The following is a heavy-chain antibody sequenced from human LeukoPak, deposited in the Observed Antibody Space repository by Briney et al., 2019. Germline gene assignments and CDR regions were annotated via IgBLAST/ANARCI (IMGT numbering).Heavy chain of an antibody. J-gene: IGHJ6*03. CDR2: FDPEDGET. Sequence: ASVKVSCKVSGYTLTELSLHWVRQAPGKGRAWVGGFDPEDGETIYAQKFQGRVTMTEDTSTDTAYMELSSLRSEDTAVYYCATIRNSYYYYYMDVWGKGTTVTVSS. CDR3: ATIRNSYYYYYMDV. D-gene: IGHD4-23*01. V-gene: IGHV1-24*01. CDR1: GYTLTELS.